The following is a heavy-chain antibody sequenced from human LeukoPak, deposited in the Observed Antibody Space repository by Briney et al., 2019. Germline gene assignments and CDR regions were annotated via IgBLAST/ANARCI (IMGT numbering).Heavy chain of an antibody. CDR1: GFTFSSYG. V-gene: IGHV3-30*18. CDR2: ISYDGSNK. CDR3: AKANSAYYYDSSGYYYDY. D-gene: IGHD3-22*01. Sequence: KAGGSLRLSCAASGFTFSSYGMHWVRQAPGKGLEWVAVISYDGSNKYYADSVKGRFTISRDNSKNTLYLQMNSLRAEDTAVYYCAKANSAYYYDSSGYYYDYWGQGTLVTVSS. J-gene: IGHJ4*02.